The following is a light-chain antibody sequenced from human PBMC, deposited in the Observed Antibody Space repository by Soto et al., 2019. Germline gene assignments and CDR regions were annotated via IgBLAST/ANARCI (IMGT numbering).Light chain of an antibody. CDR3: AAWDDSLNGPM. J-gene: IGLJ3*02. Sequence: QPVLTQPPSASGTPGQRVTISCSGSSSNIGSNYVYWYQQLPGTAPKVLIYTNNQRPSGVPDRFSGSKSGTSASLAISGLRSEDEADYYCAAWDDSLNGPMFGGGTKLTVL. V-gene: IGLV1-47*01. CDR1: SSNIGSNY. CDR2: TNN.